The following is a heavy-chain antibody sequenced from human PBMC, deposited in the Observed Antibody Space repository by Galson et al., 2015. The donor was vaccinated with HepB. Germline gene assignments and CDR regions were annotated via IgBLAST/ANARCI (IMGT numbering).Heavy chain of an antibody. J-gene: IGHJ3*02. V-gene: IGHV2-70*04. CDR3: ARIDTVTDAFDI. CDR2: IDWDDDK. Sequence: PALVNTTQTLTLTCTFSGFSLSTSGMRVSWIRQPPGKALEWLARIDWDDDKFYSTSLKTRLNISKDTSKNQVVLTMTNMDPVDTATYYCARIDTVTDAFDISVQGRMFTVS. CDR1: GFSLSTSGMR. D-gene: IGHD4-11*01.